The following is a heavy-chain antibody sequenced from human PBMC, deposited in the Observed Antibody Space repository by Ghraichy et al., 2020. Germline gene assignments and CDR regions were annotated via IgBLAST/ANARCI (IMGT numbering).Heavy chain of an antibody. J-gene: IGHJ6*02. D-gene: IGHD2-15*01. CDR1: GFTVSSNY. CDR2: IYSGGST. V-gene: IGHV3-66*01. CDR3: ASPWDCSGGSCYSSYYYGMDV. Sequence: LSLTCAASGFTVSSNYMSWVRQAPGKGLEWVSVIYSGGSTYYADSVKGRFTISRDNSKNTLYLQMNSLRAEDTAVYYCASPWDCSGGSCYSSYYYGMDVWGQGTTVTVSS.